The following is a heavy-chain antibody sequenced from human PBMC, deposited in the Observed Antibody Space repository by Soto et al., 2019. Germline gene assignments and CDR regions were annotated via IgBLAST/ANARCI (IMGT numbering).Heavy chain of an antibody. CDR2: IYYSGST. Sequence: SETLSLTCTVSGGSISSSYWSWIRQPPGKGLEWIGSIYYSGSTYYNPSLKSRVTISVDTSKNQFSLKLSSVTAADTAVYYCARSTYYYDSSGYYGRPWPDYWGQGTLVTVSS. V-gene: IGHV4-39*01. J-gene: IGHJ4*02. D-gene: IGHD3-22*01. CDR1: GGSISSSY. CDR3: ARSTYYYDSSGYYGRPWPDY.